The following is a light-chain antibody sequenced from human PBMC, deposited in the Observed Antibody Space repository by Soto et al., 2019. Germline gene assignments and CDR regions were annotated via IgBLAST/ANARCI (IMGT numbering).Light chain of an antibody. J-gene: IGKJ1*01. CDR2: GAS. Sequence: ESVLTQSPGTLSLSPEERATLSCRASQSVASSYLAWYRQRPGQPPRLLIYGASSRATGIPDRFSGSGSGTDFTLTISRLEPEDFAVYYCQQYGNSPRTFGQGTKV. CDR1: QSVASSY. V-gene: IGKV3-20*01. CDR3: QQYGNSPRT.